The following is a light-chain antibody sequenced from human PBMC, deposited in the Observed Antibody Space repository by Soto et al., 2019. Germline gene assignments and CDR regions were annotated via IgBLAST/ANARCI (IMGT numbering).Light chain of an antibody. CDR1: RSDIGAYNF. V-gene: IGLV2-14*01. CDR2: DVS. CDR3: SSYAGSSTLLV. Sequence: QSALTQPASVSGSPGQSITISCTGTRSDIGAYNFVSWYQQHPGKAPKLMIYDVSIRPSGVSHRFSGSKSGNTASLTISGLQAEDEADYYCSSYAGSSTLLVFGGGTKLTVL. J-gene: IGLJ2*01.